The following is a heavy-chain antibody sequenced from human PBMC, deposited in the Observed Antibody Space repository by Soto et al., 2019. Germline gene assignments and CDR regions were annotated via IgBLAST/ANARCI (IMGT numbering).Heavy chain of an antibody. D-gene: IGHD3-10*01. CDR1: GGSISSYY. CDR3: ARAKRITMVRGEPRGFDY. J-gene: IGHJ4*02. Sequence: QVQLQESGPGLVKPSETLSLTCTVSGGSISSYYWSWIRQPAGKGLEWIGRIYTSGSTNYNPSLKSRVTMPVDTPKNQFSLKLSSVTAADTAVYYCARAKRITMVRGEPRGFDYWGQGTLVTVSS. CDR2: IYTSGST. V-gene: IGHV4-4*07.